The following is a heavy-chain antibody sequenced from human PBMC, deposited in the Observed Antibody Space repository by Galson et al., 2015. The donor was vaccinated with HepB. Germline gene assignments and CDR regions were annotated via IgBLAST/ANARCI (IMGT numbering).Heavy chain of an antibody. CDR3: ARGFCSTTNCPNDAFDI. CDR1: GYTFTAYY. Sequence: SCKASGYTFTAYYIHWVRQAPGLGLEWMGRINPTSGRTNYAQKFQGRVTLTKVSSINTAYMELSELRSDDTAVSFCARGFCSTTNCPNDAFDIWGQGTMVTVSS. D-gene: IGHD2-2*01. J-gene: IGHJ3*02. CDR2: INPTSGRT. V-gene: IGHV1-2*06.